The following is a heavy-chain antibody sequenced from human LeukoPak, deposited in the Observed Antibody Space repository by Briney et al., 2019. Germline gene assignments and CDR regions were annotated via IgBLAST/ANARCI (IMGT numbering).Heavy chain of an antibody. CDR3: ARRAYSAAYWKHFDY. CDR1: GGSISIYY. V-gene: IGHV4-4*07. CDR2: VYTSGST. J-gene: IGHJ4*02. Sequence: SETLSLTCAVSGGSISIYYWNWIRQPAGKGLEWIGRVYTSGSTSYNPSLKSRVTMSVDTSKNQFSLKLTSVTAADTAVYFCARRAYSAAYWKHFDYWGQGTLVTVSS. D-gene: IGHD1-1*01.